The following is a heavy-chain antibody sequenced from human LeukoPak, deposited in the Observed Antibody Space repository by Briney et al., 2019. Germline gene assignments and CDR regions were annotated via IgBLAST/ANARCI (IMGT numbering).Heavy chain of an antibody. J-gene: IGHJ4*02. V-gene: IGHV3-30-3*01. CDR1: GFTFSSYA. CDR2: ISYDGSNK. CDR3: ARDPERFGELKGGFDY. Sequence: PGGSLRLSCAASGFTFSSYAMHWVRQAPGKGLEWVAVISYDGSNKYYADSVKGRFTISRDNSKNTLYLQMNSLRAEDTAVYYCARDPERFGELKGGFDYWGQGTLVTVSS. D-gene: IGHD3-10*01.